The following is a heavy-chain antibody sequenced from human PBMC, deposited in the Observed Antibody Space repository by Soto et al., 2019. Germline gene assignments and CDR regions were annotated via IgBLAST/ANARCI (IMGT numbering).Heavy chain of an antibody. J-gene: IGHJ4*02. CDR2: IIPIFGTA. D-gene: IGHD1-26*01. V-gene: IGHV1-69*13. CDR1: GGTFISYS. Sequence: SVNVSYKPSGGTFISYSISWVRQAPGQGLEWMGGIIPIFGTANYAQKFQGRVTITADESTSTAYMELSSLRSEDTAVYYCARDPSMYGGSYSATGWGQGTLVTVSS. CDR3: ARDPSMYGGSYSATG.